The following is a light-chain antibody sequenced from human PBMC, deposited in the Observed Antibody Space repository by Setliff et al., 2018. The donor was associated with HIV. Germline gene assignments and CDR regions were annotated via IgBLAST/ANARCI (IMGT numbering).Light chain of an antibody. CDR1: SSDIGTYKL. CDR2: GVT. CDR3: CSYAGSNTFV. J-gene: IGLJ1*01. V-gene: IGLV2-23*02. Sequence: QSVLAQPASVSGSPGQSISISCTGTSSDIGTYKLVSWYQQHPGKAPRLMIYGVTKRPSGVSNRFSGSKSGNTASLTISGLQSEDDADYYCCSYAGSNTFVFGTGTKVTVL.